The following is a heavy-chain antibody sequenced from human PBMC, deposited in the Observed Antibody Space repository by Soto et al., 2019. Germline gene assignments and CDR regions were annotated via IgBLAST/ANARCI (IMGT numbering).Heavy chain of an antibody. D-gene: IGHD2-2*01. V-gene: IGHV3-48*01. CDR3: TREPPLCRTSCYDY. CDR2: ISRTSTTI. CDR1: GFTFSSSS. J-gene: IGHJ4*02. Sequence: EVQLVESGGALVQPGGSLRLSCAASGFTFSSSSMNWVRQAPGKGLEWISYISRTSTTIYYADSVKGRFTISSDNAKNSLYLQMDGLRAEDTAVYFCTREPPLCRTSCYDYWGQGTLVTVSS.